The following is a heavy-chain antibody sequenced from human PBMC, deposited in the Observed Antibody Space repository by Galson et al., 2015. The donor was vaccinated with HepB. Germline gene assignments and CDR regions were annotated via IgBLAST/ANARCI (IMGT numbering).Heavy chain of an antibody. J-gene: IGHJ3*02. D-gene: IGHD3-10*01. Sequence: SLRLSCAASGFTFSSYWMSWVRQAPGKGLEWVANIKQDGSEKYYVDSVKGRFTISRDNTKNSLYLQMNSLRAEDTAVYYCASYGSGSYYPLLEGAFDIWGQGTMVTVSS. CDR1: GFTFSSYW. V-gene: IGHV3-7*03. CDR2: IKQDGSEK. CDR3: ASYGSGSYYPLLEGAFDI.